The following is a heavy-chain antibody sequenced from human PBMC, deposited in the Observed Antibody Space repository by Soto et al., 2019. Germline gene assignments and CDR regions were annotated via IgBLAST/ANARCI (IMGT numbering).Heavy chain of an antibody. D-gene: IGHD3-16*01. Sequence: GGSLRLSCAASGFTFSSYAMSWVRQAPGKGLEWVSSIGVSGRSTYYTDSVKGRFTISRDNSRNTLNLQMNSLRAEDTAVYYCAKLIPATGYWGQGTLVTVSS. J-gene: IGHJ4*02. CDR3: AKLIPATGY. CDR2: IGVSGRST. CDR1: GFTFSSYA. V-gene: IGHV3-23*01.